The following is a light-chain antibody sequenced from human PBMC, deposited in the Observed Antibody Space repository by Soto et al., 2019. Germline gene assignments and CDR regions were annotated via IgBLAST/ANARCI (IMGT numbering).Light chain of an antibody. Sequence: QSALTQPASVSGSPGQSITMSCTGTNSDLGSYNLVSWFQQHPGKVPKEMIYEVTKRPSGVCDRFSCSKCDNKASLTISGLQAEDVGDYYCCSYAGEYMVVFGPGTKLTVL. CDR2: EVT. J-gene: IGLJ1*01. CDR3: CSYAGEYMVV. CDR1: NSDLGSYNL. V-gene: IGLV2-23*02.